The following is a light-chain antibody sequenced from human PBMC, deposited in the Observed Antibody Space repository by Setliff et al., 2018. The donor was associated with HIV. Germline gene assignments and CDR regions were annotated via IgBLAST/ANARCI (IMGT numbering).Light chain of an antibody. V-gene: IGLV3-21*04. CDR2: YDS. CDR1: NIRSTT. Sequence: SYELTLPPSVSVAPGKTARITCGGNNIRSTTVHWYQQKPGQAPVLVIYYDSDRPSGIPERFSGSKSGNTATLTISRVEAEDEADYYCQGWDSSSDLIYVFGTGTKSPS. J-gene: IGLJ1*01. CDR3: QGWDSSSDLIYV.